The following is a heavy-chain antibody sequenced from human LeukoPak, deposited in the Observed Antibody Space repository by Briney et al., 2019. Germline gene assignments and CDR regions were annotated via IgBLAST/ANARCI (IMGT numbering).Heavy chain of an antibody. CDR3: ARGPKIRGYSYGYYYYYYMDV. D-gene: IGHD5-18*01. CDR1: GFTFGSYS. CDR2: ISSSSSYI. V-gene: IGHV3-21*01. Sequence: PGGSLRLSCAASGFTFGSYSMNWVRQAPGKGLEWVSSISSSSSYIYYADSVKGRFTISRDNAKNSLYLQMSSLRAEDTAVYYCARGPKIRGYSYGYYYYYYMDVWGKGTTVTVSS. J-gene: IGHJ6*03.